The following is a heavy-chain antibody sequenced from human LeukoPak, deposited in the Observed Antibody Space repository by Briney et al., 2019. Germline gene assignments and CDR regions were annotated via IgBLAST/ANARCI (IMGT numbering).Heavy chain of an antibody. J-gene: IGHJ4*02. CDR1: GGSISSSSYY. Sequence: SETLSLTCTVSGGSISSSSYYWGWIRQPPGKGLEWIGSIYYSGSTYYNPSLKSRVTISLDTPKNQFSLKLSSVTAADTAVYYCARFDIVGATGYFHYWGQGTLVTVSS. D-gene: IGHD1-26*01. V-gene: IGHV4-39*07. CDR2: IYYSGST. CDR3: ARFDIVGATGYFHY.